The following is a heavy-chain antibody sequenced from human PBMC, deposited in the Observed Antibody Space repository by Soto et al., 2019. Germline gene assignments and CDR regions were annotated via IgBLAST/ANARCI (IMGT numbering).Heavy chain of an antibody. D-gene: IGHD2-15*01. CDR3: ARVPDGDCSGGSCYSGYFDY. Sequence: PSETLSLTCAVCGGSISSYYWSWIRQPPGKGLEWIGYIYYSGSTNYNPSLKSRVTISVDTSKNQFSLKLSSVTAADTAVYYCARVPDGDCSGGSCYSGYFDYWGQGTLVTVSS. CDR1: GGSISSYY. V-gene: IGHV4-59*01. CDR2: IYYSGST. J-gene: IGHJ4*02.